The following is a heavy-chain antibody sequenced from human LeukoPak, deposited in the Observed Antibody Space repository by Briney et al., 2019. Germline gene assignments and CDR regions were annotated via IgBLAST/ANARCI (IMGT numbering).Heavy chain of an antibody. D-gene: IGHD3-3*01. Sequence: PNSGNTGYAQKFQGRVTMTRNTSISTAYMELSSLRSEDTAVYYCARETNYYDFWSGYSEKRFDYWGQGTLVTVSS. J-gene: IGHJ4*02. V-gene: IGHV1-8*01. CDR3: ARETNYYDFWSGYSEKRFDY. CDR2: PNSGNT.